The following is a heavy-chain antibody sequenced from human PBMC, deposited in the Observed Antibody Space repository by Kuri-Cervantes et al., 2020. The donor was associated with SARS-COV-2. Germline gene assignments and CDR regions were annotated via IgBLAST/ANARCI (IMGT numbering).Heavy chain of an antibody. Sequence: GGSLRLSCAASGFTFSSYGMHWVRQAPGKGLEWVAFIRYDGSNKYYADSVKGRFTISRDNSKNTLYLQMNSLRAEDTAVYYCAKPATVTTRYWFDPWGQGTLVTVS. CDR3: AKPATVTTRYWFDP. CDR2: IRYDGSNK. D-gene: IGHD4-11*01. J-gene: IGHJ5*02. V-gene: IGHV3-30*02. CDR1: GFTFSSYG.